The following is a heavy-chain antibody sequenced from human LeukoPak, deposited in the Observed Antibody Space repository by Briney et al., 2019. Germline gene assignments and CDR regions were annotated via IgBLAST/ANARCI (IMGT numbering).Heavy chain of an antibody. CDR1: GGTFSSYA. CDR3: ARLGIYGGNSGGPFDY. Sequence: SVKVSCKASGGTFSSYAISWVRQAPGQGLEWMGGIIPIFGTANYAQKFQGRVTITTDESASTAYMELSSLRSEDTAVYYCARLGIYGGNSGGPFDYWGQGTLVTVSS. V-gene: IGHV1-69*05. CDR2: IIPIFGTA. J-gene: IGHJ4*02. D-gene: IGHD4-23*01.